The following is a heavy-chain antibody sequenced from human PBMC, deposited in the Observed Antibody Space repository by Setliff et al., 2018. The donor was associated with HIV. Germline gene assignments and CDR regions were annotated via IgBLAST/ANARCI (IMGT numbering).Heavy chain of an antibody. CDR3: AGSSPSVVDAFDI. D-gene: IGHD6-6*01. J-gene: IGHJ3*02. V-gene: IGHV4-59*08. CDR1: GSSISSYY. Sequence: SETLSLTCTVSGSSISSYYWSWIRQPPGKGLEWIGYIYYSGSTNYNPSLKSRVTISVDTSKNQFSLKLSSVTAADTAVYFCAGSSPSVVDAFDIWGQGTTVTVSS. CDR2: IYYSGST.